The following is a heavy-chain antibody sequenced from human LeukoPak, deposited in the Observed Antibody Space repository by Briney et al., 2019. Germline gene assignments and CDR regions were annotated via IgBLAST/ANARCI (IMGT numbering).Heavy chain of an antibody. CDR1: GGTFSSYA. D-gene: IGHD2-2*01. CDR3: ARALAAIYCSSTSCYGNWFDP. V-gene: IGHV1-69*04. J-gene: IGHJ5*02. CDR2: IIPIFGIA. Sequence: ASVKVSCKASGGTFSSYAISWVRQAPGQGLEWMGRIIPIFGIANYAQKFQGRVTITADKSTSTAYMELSSLRSEDAAVYYCARALAAIYCSSTSCYGNWFDPWGQGTLVTVSS.